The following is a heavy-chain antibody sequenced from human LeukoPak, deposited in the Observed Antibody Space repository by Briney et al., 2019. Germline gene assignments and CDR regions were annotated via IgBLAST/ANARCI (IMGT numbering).Heavy chain of an antibody. CDR1: RFTFSTYN. CDR3: ARGGYSGYDYWYFDY. J-gene: IGHJ4*02. CDR2: ISSSSSYI. V-gene: IGHV3-21*01. D-gene: IGHD5-12*01. Sequence: PGGSLRLSCAASRFTFSTYNMNWVRQAPGKRLEWVSSISSSSSYIYYADSVKGRFTISRDNAKNSLYLQMNSLRAEDTAVYYCARGGYSGYDYWYFDYWGQGTLVTVSS.